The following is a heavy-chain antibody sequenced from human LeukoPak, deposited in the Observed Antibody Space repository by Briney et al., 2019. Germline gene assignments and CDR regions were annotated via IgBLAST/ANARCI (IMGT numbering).Heavy chain of an antibody. J-gene: IGHJ5*02. Sequence: PGGSLRLSCAASGGIVSSNFMRWVRQAPGKGLQWVAIMFAGGTTDYSDSVRGRFHISRDSSNNTLSLQINSLRAEDTAVYYCARGSGSGWPLDRWGQGALVTVSS. D-gene: IGHD6-19*01. CDR2: MFAGGTT. CDR3: ARGSGSGWPLDR. CDR1: GGIVSSNF. V-gene: IGHV3-53*01.